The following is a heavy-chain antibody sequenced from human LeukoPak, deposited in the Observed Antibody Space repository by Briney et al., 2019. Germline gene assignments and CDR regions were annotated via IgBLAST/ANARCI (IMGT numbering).Heavy chain of an antibody. CDR3: ARGGYIYGSRGNWFDP. Sequence: SETLSLTCAVFGGSISSSYWWSWVRQPPGKGLEWIGEVYHSGSTNYNPSLKSRVTISADTSKNQFSLKLSSVTAADTAVYYCARGGYIYGSRGNWFDPWGQGTLVTVSS. CDR1: GGSISSSYW. J-gene: IGHJ5*02. CDR2: VYHSGST. V-gene: IGHV4-4*02. D-gene: IGHD5-18*01.